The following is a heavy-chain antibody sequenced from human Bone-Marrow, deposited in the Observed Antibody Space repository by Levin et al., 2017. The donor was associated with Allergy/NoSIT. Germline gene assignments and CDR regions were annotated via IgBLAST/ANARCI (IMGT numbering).Heavy chain of an antibody. CDR1: GFSFRDYW. D-gene: IGHD3-22*01. CDR2: IDYDATTI. CDR3: VREQRSSFESSGYYLNWFDP. V-gene: IGHV3-74*03. Sequence: PGGSLRLSCAASGFSFRDYWMNWVRQVPGKGLVWVSRIDYDATTITYADSVKGRFTISRDNAKNTLYLQMNSLRVEDTAVYFCVREQRSSFESSGYYLNWFDPWGQGTLVTVSS. J-gene: IGHJ5*02.